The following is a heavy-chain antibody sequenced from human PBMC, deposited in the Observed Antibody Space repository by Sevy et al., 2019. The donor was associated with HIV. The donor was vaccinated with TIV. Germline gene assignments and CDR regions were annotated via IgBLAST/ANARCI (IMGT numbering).Heavy chain of an antibody. D-gene: IGHD3-3*01. CDR3: ARGGNGDFWSYEYYYYGMDV. CDR1: GYTVTTYD. CDR2: TSPNTGAT. Sequence: ASVKVSCAAFGYTVTTYDINWVRQAPGQGLEWMGWTSPNTGATGFAQKFRGRVTLTRNKSITTAYMELSSLTYEDTAIYYCARGGNGDFWSYEYYYYGMDVWGQGTTVTVSS. J-gene: IGHJ6*02. V-gene: IGHV1-8*01.